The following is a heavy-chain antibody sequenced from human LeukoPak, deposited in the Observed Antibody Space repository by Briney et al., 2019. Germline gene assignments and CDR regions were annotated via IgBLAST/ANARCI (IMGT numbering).Heavy chain of an antibody. CDR2: IYYSGST. CDR1: GDSVSGYY. Sequence: SETLSLTCSVSGDSVSGYYWSWIRQPPGKGLEWIGYIYYSGSTNYNPSLKSRVTISVDTSKNQFSLKLSSVTAAGTAVYYCARHRDYWYFDLWGRGTLVTVSS. V-gene: IGHV4-59*08. CDR3: ARHRDYWYFDL. J-gene: IGHJ2*01.